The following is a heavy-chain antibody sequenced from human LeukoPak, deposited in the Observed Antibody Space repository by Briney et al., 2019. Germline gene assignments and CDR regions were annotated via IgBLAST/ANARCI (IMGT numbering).Heavy chain of an antibody. Sequence: PGGSLRLSCVASGFTFSSYAMSWVRQAPGKGLERVSTISGSGGSTYFADSVKGRFTISRDNSKNTVYLQMNSLRVEDTALYYCAKTPRYCSGGSCYSGYFDNWGQGTRVTVSS. CDR3: AKTPRYCSGGSCYSGYFDN. V-gene: IGHV3-23*01. D-gene: IGHD2-15*01. CDR2: ISGSGGST. CDR1: GFTFSSYA. J-gene: IGHJ4*02.